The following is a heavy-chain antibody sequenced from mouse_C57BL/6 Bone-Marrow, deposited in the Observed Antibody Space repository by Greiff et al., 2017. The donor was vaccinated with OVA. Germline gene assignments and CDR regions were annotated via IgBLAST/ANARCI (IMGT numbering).Heavy chain of an antibody. J-gene: IGHJ2*01. CDR1: GYTFTSYW. CDR3: ASFITTVVATSPYFDY. Sequence: QVQLQQSGAELVKPGASVKLSCKASGYTFTSYWMHWVKQRPGRGLGWIGRIDPNSGGTKYNEKFKSKATLTVDKPSSTAYMQLSSLTSEDSAVYYCASFITTVVATSPYFDYWGQGTTLTVSS. D-gene: IGHD1-1*01. CDR2: IDPNSGGT. V-gene: IGHV1-72*01.